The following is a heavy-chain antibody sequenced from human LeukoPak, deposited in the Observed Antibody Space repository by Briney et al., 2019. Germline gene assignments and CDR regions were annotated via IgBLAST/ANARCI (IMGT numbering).Heavy chain of an antibody. CDR1: GYTFTSYG. J-gene: IGHJ4*02. CDR2: ISAYNGNT. D-gene: IGHD2-2*02. Sequence: ASVKVSCKASGYTFTSYGISWVRQAPGQGLEWMGWISAYNGNTNYAQKLQGRVTITADKSTSTAYMELSSLRSEDTAVYYCARDPGDIVVVPAAIGVDYWGQGTLVTVSS. CDR3: ARDPGDIVVVPAAIGVDY. V-gene: IGHV1-18*01.